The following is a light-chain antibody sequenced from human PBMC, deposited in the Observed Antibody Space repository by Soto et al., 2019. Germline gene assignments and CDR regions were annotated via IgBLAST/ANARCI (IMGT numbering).Light chain of an antibody. Sequence: SYELTQPPSVSVSPGQTASITCSGPKLGDKFASWYQQRPGQSPVLVISQDNKRPSGIPERFSGSNSGNTATLTISGTHAVDEADYYCQAWDSGTYVFGPGTKVTVL. J-gene: IGLJ1*01. CDR3: QAWDSGTYV. CDR1: KLGDKF. V-gene: IGLV3-1*01. CDR2: QDN.